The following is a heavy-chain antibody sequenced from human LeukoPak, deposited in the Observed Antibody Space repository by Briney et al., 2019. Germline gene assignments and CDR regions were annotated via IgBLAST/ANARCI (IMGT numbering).Heavy chain of an antibody. CDR1: GFMCSSNW. CDR2: IKEDGTET. D-gene: IGHD5-24*01. Sequence: GGSLRLSCAASGFMCSSNWMSWVRLAPGKGLEWVANIKEDGTETYYVDSVKGRFTISRDNAKNSLYLQMSSLRVEDTAVYYCAKEGRSLQTYWGQGTLVTVSS. V-gene: IGHV3-7*03. J-gene: IGHJ4*02. CDR3: AKEGRSLQTY.